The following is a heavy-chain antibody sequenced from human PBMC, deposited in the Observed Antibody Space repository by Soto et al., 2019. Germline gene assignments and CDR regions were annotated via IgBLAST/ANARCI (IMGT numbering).Heavy chain of an antibody. Sequence: GGSLRLSCAASGFTFGDYAMNWVRQAPGKGLEWVSTISGSGSSPYYADSVKGRFTISRDNSKNTLYLQMDSLRAGDSAIYYCAKEGTSGLYYFDYWGQGT. CDR2: ISGSGSSP. CDR3: AKEGTSGLYYFDY. D-gene: IGHD6-19*01. V-gene: IGHV3-23*01. CDR1: GFTFGDYA. J-gene: IGHJ4*02.